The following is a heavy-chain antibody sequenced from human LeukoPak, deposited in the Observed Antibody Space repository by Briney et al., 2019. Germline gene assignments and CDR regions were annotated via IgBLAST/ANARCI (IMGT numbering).Heavy chain of an antibody. CDR2: IIPILGIA. J-gene: IGHJ4*02. CDR3: ARAVSSYYYDSSGYYEGYYFDY. Sequence: SVKVSCKASGGTFSSYAISWVRQAPGQGLEWMGRIIPILGIANYAQKFQGRVTITADKSTSTAYMELSSLRSEDTAVYYCARAVSSYYYDSSGYYEGYYFDYWGQGTLVTVSS. V-gene: IGHV1-69*04. D-gene: IGHD3-22*01. CDR1: GGTFSSYA.